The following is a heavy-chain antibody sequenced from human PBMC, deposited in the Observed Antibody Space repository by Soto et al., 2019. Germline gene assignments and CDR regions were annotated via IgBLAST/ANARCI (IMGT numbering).Heavy chain of an antibody. V-gene: IGHV3-21*06. D-gene: IGHD6-25*01. CDR1: GFSFSRHS. Sequence: PGGSLRLSCEASGFSFSRHSMNWVRQAPGKGLEWVSSIGNDPSYLYYAGSVKGRFTISRDNAKNSLYLQMNSLRAEDTAVYYCARDIRGIAASWGQGTLVTVSS. CDR2: IGNDPSYL. CDR3: ARDIRGIAAS. J-gene: IGHJ4*02.